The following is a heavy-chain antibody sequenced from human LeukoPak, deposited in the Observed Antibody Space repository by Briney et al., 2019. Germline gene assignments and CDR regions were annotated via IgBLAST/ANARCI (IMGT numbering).Heavy chain of an antibody. CDR3: ARPKHYYGSGSYHPFDY. V-gene: IGHV3-11*06. Sequence: GGSLRLSCAASGFTFSDYYMSWIRQAPGKGLEWVSYISSSSSYTNYADSVKGRFTISRDNAKNSLYLRMNSLRAEDTAVYYCARPKHYYGSGSYHPFDYWGQGTLVTVSS. D-gene: IGHD3-10*01. CDR2: ISSSSSYT. J-gene: IGHJ4*02. CDR1: GFTFSDYY.